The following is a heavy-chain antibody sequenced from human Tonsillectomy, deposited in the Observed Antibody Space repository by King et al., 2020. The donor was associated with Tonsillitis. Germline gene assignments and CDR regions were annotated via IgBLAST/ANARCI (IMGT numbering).Heavy chain of an antibody. Sequence: VQLVQSGSELKKPGASVKVSCKASGYTFTSYAMNWVRQAPGQGLEWMGWINTNTGNPTYAQGFTGRFVFSLDTSVSTTYLQISSLKAEDTAVYYCARAPYYYDSSGYFYDLYYFDYWGQGTLVTVSS. CDR3: ARAPYYYDSSGYFYDLYYFDY. CDR1: GYTFTSYA. V-gene: IGHV7-4-1*02. D-gene: IGHD3-22*01. J-gene: IGHJ4*02. CDR2: INTNTGNP.